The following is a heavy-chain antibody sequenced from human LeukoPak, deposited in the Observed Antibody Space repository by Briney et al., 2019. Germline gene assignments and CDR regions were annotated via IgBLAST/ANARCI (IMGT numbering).Heavy chain of an antibody. D-gene: IGHD3-22*01. V-gene: IGHV1-18*01. CDR2: ISPYNGHT. CDR3: ARGLRGYYDTGGYTWDAFDI. Sequence: ASVQVSCKASGYTFTSYGVTWVRQAPGQGLEWMGWISPYNGHTNYAQNLQGRVTMTTDTSTRTAYMDLRSLRSDDTAVFYCARGLRGYYDTGGYTWDAFDIWGQGTMVTVSS. J-gene: IGHJ3*02. CDR1: GYTFTSYG.